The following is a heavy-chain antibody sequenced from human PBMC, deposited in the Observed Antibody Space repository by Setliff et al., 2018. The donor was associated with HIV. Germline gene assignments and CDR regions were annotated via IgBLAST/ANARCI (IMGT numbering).Heavy chain of an antibody. CDR2: IYYSGGT. V-gene: IGHV4-31*03. Sequence: PSETLSLTCTVSSGPISNGGFYWSWIRHHPGKGLEWIGYIYYSGGTYYSPSLKSRVSMSIDTFKNQFSLNLTSVTAADTAVYYCARGIYRPWGGYSAFATDAFETWGQGTLVTV. CDR1: SGPISNGGFY. J-gene: IGHJ3*02. CDR3: ARGIYRPWGGYSAFATDAFET. D-gene: IGHD5-12*01.